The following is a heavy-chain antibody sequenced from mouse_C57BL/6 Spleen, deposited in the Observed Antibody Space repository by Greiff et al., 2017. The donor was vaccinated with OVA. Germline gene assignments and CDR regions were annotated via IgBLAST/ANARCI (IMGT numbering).Heavy chain of an antibody. CDR2: IHPNSGST. Sequence: QVQLQQPGAELVKPGASVKLSCKASGYTFTSYWMHWVKQRPGQGLEWIGMIHPNSGSTNYNEKFKSKATLTVDKSSSTAYIQLSSLTSEDSAVYYCARWTPNWVPFDYWGQGTTLTVSS. CDR1: GYTFTSYW. J-gene: IGHJ2*01. D-gene: IGHD4-1*01. V-gene: IGHV1-64*01. CDR3: ARWTPNWVPFDY.